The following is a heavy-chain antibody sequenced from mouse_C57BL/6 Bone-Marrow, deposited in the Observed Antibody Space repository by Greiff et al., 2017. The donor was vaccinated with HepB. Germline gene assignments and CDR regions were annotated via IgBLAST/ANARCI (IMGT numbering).Heavy chain of an antibody. CDR1: GFNIKDYY. V-gene: IGHV14-2*01. CDR2: IDPEDGDT. J-gene: IGHJ4*01. Sequence: EVQLQQSGAELVKPGASVKLSCTASGFNIKDYYMHWVKQRPEQGLEWIGRIDPEDGDTKYAPKFQGKATITADTSSNTAYLQLSSLTSEDTAGYYCARDSSGYGYAMDYWGQGTSVTVSS. CDR3: ARDSSGYGYAMDY. D-gene: IGHD3-2*02.